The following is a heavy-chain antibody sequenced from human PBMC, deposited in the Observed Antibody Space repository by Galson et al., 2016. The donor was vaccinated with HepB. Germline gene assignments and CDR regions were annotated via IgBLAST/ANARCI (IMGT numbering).Heavy chain of an antibody. CDR1: GYTFSNYG. CDR2: ISGYNGKT. V-gene: IGHV1-18*01. Sequence: SVKVSCKASGYTFSNYGISWVRQAPGQGLEWMGWISGYNGKTENTGKFRGRVTMTTETSTRIVYMERRSLSSDDTAVYYCARDYGGNTNLGDYKGMDGWGQGTTVTVSS. CDR3: ARDYGGNTNLGDYKGMDG. D-gene: IGHD4-23*01. J-gene: IGHJ6*02.